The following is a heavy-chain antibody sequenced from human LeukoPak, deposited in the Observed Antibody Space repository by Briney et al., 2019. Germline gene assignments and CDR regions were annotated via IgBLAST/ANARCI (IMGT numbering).Heavy chain of an antibody. CDR2: MNPNSGNT. Sequence: GASVKVSCKASGYTFTSYDINWVRQATGKGLEWMGWMNPNSGNTDYAQNFQGRVTITRNNSISTAYMELSSLRSEDTAVYYCARGMAAAGTGFYYYYYYYMDVWGKGTTVTVSS. CDR1: GYTFTSYD. J-gene: IGHJ6*03. CDR3: ARGMAAAGTGFYYYYYYYMDV. D-gene: IGHD6-13*01. V-gene: IGHV1-8*03.